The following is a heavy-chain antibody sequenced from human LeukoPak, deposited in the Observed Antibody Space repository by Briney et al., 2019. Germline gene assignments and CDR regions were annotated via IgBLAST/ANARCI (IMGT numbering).Heavy chain of an antibody. Sequence: ASVKVSCKASGCTFTGYYMHWVRQAPGQGLEWMGWINPNSGGTNYAQKFQGRVTMTRDTSISTAYMELSRLRSDDTAVYYCARELGSGYYRYFDYWGQGTLVTVSS. J-gene: IGHJ4*02. CDR1: GCTFTGYY. V-gene: IGHV1-2*02. CDR2: INPNSGGT. D-gene: IGHD3-22*01. CDR3: ARELGSGYYRYFDY.